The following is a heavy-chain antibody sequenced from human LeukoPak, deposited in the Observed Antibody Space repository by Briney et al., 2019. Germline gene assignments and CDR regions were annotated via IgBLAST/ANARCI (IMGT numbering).Heavy chain of an antibody. Sequence: PSETLSLTCAVYGGSFSGYYWSWIRQPPGKGLEWIGEINHSGSTNYNPSLKSRVTISVDTSENQFSLKLSSVTAADTAVYYCARVGGYCSSTSCYSSPRRYGMDVWGQGTTVTVSS. CDR3: ARVGGYCSSTSCYSSPRRYGMDV. V-gene: IGHV4-34*01. CDR1: GGSFSGYY. CDR2: INHSGST. J-gene: IGHJ6*02. D-gene: IGHD2-2*01.